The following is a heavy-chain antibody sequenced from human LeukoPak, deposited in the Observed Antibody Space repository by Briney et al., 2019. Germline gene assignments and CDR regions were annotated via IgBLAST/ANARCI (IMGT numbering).Heavy chain of an antibody. CDR3: AKDDYNRH. D-gene: IGHD5-24*01. CDR1: GFTFSSYW. J-gene: IGHJ4*02. V-gene: IGHV3-74*01. CDR2: IRSDGSST. Sequence: RGSLRLSCAASGFTFSSYWMHWVRQVPGKGLVWVSRIRSDGSSTSYADSVKGRFTISRDNAKNTLYLQMSSLRVDDTAVYYCAKDDYNRHWGQGTLVTVSS.